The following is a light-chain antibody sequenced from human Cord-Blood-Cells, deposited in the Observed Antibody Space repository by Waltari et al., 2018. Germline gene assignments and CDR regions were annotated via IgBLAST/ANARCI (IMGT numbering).Light chain of an antibody. CDR1: SSDVGGYNY. V-gene: IGLV2-14*01. CDR2: DVS. Sequence: QSALTQPASVSGSPGQSITISCTATSSDVGGYNYVPWYPQHPSKAPKLMIYDVSKRPSGVSNRFSGSKSGNTASLTISGLQAEDEADYYCSSYTSSSTYVFGTGTKVTVL. J-gene: IGLJ1*01. CDR3: SSYTSSSTYV.